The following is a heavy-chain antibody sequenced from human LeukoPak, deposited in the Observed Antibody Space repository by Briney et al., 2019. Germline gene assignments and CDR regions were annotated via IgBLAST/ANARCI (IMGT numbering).Heavy chain of an antibody. D-gene: IGHD6-13*01. CDR1: GYTFTGYY. V-gene: IGHV1-2*02. Sequence: ASVKVSCKASGYTFTGYYMHWVRQAPGQGLEWMGWINPNSGGTNYAQKFQGRVTMTRDTSISTAYMELSRLRSGDTAVYYCARGGSSSSWQARRNWFDPWGQGTLVTVSS. CDR3: ARGGSSSSWQARRNWFDP. CDR2: INPNSGGT. J-gene: IGHJ5*02.